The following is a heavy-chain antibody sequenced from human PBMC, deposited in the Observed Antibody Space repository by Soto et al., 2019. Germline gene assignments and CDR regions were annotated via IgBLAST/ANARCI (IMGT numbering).Heavy chain of an antibody. V-gene: IGHV1-2*04. Sequence: GASVKVSCKASGYSFTDYHIHWVRQAPGQGLEWLGRINPKRGGTSTAQKFQGWVTMTTDTSISTASMELTRLTSDDTAIYYCARGDSTDCSNGVCSFFYNHDMDVWG. CDR2: INPKRGGT. CDR1: GYSFTDYH. CDR3: ARGDSTDCSNGVCSFFYNHDMDV. D-gene: IGHD2-8*01. J-gene: IGHJ6*02.